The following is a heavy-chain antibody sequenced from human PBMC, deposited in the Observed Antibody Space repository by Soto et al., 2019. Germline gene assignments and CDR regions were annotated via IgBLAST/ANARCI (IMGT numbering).Heavy chain of an antibody. D-gene: IGHD6-25*01. V-gene: IGHV3-23*01. CDR2: IGGSGGSI. CDR3: ARDPIDSGWPHWNFDL. Sequence: GGSLRLSCAASGFTFNKYAMNWVRQAPGKGLEWVSVIGGSGGSIYYADSVKGRFTISRDNSKNMLYLQMNSLRAGDTAIYFCARDPIDSGWPHWNFDLWGRGTLVTVSS. CDR1: GFTFNKYA. J-gene: IGHJ2*01.